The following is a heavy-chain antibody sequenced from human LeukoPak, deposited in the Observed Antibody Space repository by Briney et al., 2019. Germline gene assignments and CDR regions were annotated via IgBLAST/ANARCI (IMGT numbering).Heavy chain of an antibody. CDR3: ARVYDILTGYYGFDY. Sequence: ASVEVSCKASGYTFTGYYMHWVRQAPGQGLEWMGQINPNSGGTNYAQKFQGRVTMTRDTSISTAYMELSRLRSDDTAVYYCARVYDILTGYYGFDYWGQGTLVTVSS. D-gene: IGHD3-9*01. V-gene: IGHV1-2*06. CDR1: GYTFTGYY. J-gene: IGHJ4*02. CDR2: INPNSGGT.